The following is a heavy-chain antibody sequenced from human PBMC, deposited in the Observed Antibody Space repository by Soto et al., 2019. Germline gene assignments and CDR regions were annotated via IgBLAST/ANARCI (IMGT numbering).Heavy chain of an antibody. CDR1: GYSFTSYW. CDR2: IYPGDSDT. CDR3: ARPAFSDFWSGYYSDNWFAP. V-gene: IGHV5-51*01. Sequence: GESLKISCKGSGYSFTSYWIGWVRQMPGKGLEWMGIIYPGDSDTRYSPSFRGQVTISADKSISTAYLQWSSLKASDTAMYYCARPAFSDFWSGYYSDNWFAPWGQGTLVTVSS. J-gene: IGHJ5*02. D-gene: IGHD3-3*01.